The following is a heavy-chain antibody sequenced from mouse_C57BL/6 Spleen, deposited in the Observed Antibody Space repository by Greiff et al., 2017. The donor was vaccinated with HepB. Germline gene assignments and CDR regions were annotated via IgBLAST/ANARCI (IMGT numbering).Heavy chain of an antibody. CDR1: GYAFSSSW. CDR2: IYPGDGDT. J-gene: IGHJ4*01. Sequence: QVQLQQSGPELVKPGASVKISCKASGYAFSSSWMNWVKQRPGKGLEWIGRIYPGDGDTNYNGKFKGKATLTADKSSSTAYMQLSSLTSEDSAVYFCAREELGLYAMDYWGQGTSVTVSS. V-gene: IGHV1-82*01. D-gene: IGHD4-1*01. CDR3: AREELGLYAMDY.